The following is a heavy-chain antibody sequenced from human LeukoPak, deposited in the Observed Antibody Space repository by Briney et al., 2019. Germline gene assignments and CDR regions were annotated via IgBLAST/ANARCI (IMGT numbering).Heavy chain of an antibody. CDR1: GFTFSGYF. CDR3: ARGYSGYVFDY. V-gene: IGHV3-48*02. D-gene: IGHD5-12*01. J-gene: IGHJ4*02. CDR2: ISSSSSTI. Sequence: PGGSLGLSCAASGFTFSGYFMNWVRQAPGKGLEWISYISSSSSTIYYADSVKGRFTISRDNAKNSLHLQMSSLRDEDTAVYFCARGYSGYVFDYWGQGTLVTVSS.